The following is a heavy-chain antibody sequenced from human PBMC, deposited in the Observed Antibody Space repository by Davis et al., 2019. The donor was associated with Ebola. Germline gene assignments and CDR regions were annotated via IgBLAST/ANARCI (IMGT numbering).Heavy chain of an antibody. J-gene: IGHJ4*02. CDR3: AKGTAMVFGEFDY. Sequence: GGSLRLSCAASGFTFSSYWMSWVRQAPGKGLEWVANIKQDGSEKYYVDSVKGRFTISRDNAKNSLYLQMNSLRAEDTAVYYCAKGTAMVFGEFDYWGQGTLVTVSS. CDR1: GFTFSSYW. CDR2: IKQDGSEK. D-gene: IGHD5-18*01. V-gene: IGHV3-7*03.